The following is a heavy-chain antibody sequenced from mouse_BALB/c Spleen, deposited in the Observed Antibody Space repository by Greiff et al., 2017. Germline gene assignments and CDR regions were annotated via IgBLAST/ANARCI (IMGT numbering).Heavy chain of an antibody. J-gene: IGHJ3*01. CDR2: IYPGNVNT. V-gene: IGHV1S56*01. CDR1: GYTFTSYY. Sequence: QVQLKQSGPELVKPGASVRISCKASGYTFTSYYIHWVKQRPGQGLEWIGWIYPGNVNTKYNEKFKGKATLTADKSSSTAYMQLSSLTSEDSAVYFCARSGGGYYGSSFLAYWGQGTLVTVSA. CDR3: ARSGGGYYGSSFLAY. D-gene: IGHD1-1*01.